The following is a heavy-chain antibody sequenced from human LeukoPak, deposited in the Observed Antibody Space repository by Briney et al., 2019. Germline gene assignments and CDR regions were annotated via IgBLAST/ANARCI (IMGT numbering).Heavy chain of an antibody. J-gene: IGHJ4*02. Sequence: GGSLRLSCAASGFTFSSYWMHWVRQAPGKGLVWVSRINSDGSSTSYADSVKGRFTISRDNAKNTLYLQMNSLRAEDTAMYYCARAIWFGEPDYWGQGALVSVSS. CDR2: INSDGSST. CDR1: GFTFSSYW. CDR3: ARAIWFGEPDY. V-gene: IGHV3-74*01. D-gene: IGHD3-10*01.